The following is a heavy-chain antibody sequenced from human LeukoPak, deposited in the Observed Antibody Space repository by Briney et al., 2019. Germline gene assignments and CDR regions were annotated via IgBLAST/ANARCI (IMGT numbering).Heavy chain of an antibody. D-gene: IGHD5-24*01. CDR3: AKRSGGWFDP. CDR1: GYTFTSYY. CDR2: INPSGGST. V-gene: IGHV1-46*01. Sequence: GASVKVSCKASGYTFTSYYMHWVRQAPGQGLEWMGIINPSGGSTSYAQKFQGRVTMTRDTSTSTVYMELSSRRSEDTAVYYCAKRSGGWFDPWGQGTLVTVSS. J-gene: IGHJ5*02.